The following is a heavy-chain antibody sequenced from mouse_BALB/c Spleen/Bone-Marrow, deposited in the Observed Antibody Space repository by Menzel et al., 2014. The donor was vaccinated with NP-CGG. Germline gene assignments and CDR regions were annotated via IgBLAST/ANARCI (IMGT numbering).Heavy chain of an antibody. Sequence: VKLMESGPGLVAPSQSLSITCTVSGFSLTSYGVHWVRQPPGKGLEWLGVIWAGGSTNYNSALMSRLSISKDNSKSQVFFKINRLQTDDTAMYYCARRLRTGGYYAMGSWGQGTSVTVSS. D-gene: IGHD1-2*01. J-gene: IGHJ4*01. V-gene: IGHV2-9*02. CDR3: ARRLRTGGYYAMGS. CDR1: GFSLTSYG. CDR2: IWAGGST.